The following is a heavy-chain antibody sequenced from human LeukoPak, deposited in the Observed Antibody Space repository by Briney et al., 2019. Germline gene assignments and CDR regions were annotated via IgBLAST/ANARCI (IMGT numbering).Heavy chain of an antibody. CDR3: ARGLFIAAAGIGY. Sequence: PLASVRVSCKASGYTFAGYYMHWVRQATGQGLEWMGWMNPNSGNTGYAQKFQGRVTMTRNTSISTAYMELSSLRSEDTAVYYCARGLFIAAAGIGYWGQGTLVTVSS. J-gene: IGHJ4*02. V-gene: IGHV1-8*02. CDR1: GYTFAGYY. CDR2: MNPNSGNT. D-gene: IGHD6-13*01.